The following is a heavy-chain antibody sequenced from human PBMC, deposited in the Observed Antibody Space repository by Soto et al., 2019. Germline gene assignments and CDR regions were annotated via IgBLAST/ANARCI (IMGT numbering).Heavy chain of an antibody. CDR2: ISYDGSNK. CDR1: GFTFNNYG. J-gene: IGHJ4*02. CDR3: AREGINNYNEYYFDS. D-gene: IGHD4-4*01. Sequence: GGSLRLSCAASGFTFNNYGMHWVRQAPGKGLEWVAVISYDGSNKYYADSVKGRLTISRDNSKNTLYLQMSSLKAEDTAVYYCAREGINNYNEYYFDSWGQGTVVTVSS. V-gene: IGHV3-30*03.